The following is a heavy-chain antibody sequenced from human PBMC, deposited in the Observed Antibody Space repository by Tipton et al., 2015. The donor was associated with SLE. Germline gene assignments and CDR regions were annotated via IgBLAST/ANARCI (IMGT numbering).Heavy chain of an antibody. CDR3: ARSDDYDSSVYYSYSFEI. CDR1: GGSISSHY. D-gene: IGHD3-22*01. CDR2: IYNSGRG. V-gene: IGHV4-59*11. J-gene: IGHJ3*02. Sequence: LRLSCTVSGGSISSHYWSWIRQPPGKGLEWIGYIYNSGRGNYNPSLKSRVTISVDTSKNQFSRKLSSVSAADTAVYYCARSDDYDSSVYYSYSFEIWGQGTMVTVSS.